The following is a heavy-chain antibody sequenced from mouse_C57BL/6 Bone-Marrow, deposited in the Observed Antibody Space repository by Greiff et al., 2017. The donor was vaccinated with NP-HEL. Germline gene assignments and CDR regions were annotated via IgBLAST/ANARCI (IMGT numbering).Heavy chain of an antibody. CDR3: ARDSSVPYFDY. CDR1: GFTFSSYA. V-gene: IGHV5-4*01. CDR2: ISDGGSYT. Sequence: EVKVVESGGGLVKPGGSLKLSCAASGFTFSSYAMSWVRQTPEKRLEWVATISDGGSYTYYPDNVKGRFTISRDNAKNNLYLQMSHLKSEDTAMYYCARDSSVPYFDYWGQGTTLTVSS. D-gene: IGHD3-2*02. J-gene: IGHJ2*01.